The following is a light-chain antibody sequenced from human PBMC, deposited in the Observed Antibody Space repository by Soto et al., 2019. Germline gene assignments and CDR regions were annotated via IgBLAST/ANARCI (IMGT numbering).Light chain of an antibody. CDR3: QQSYMDPIT. V-gene: IGKV1-39*01. CDR2: DAS. CDR1: QGISNY. J-gene: IGKJ1*01. Sequence: DIQMTQSPSTLSASVGDRVTITCRASQGISNYLAWYQQKPGKVPNLLIYDASRLQSGVPSRFSGSGGGTDFTLSISSVQPEDFATYFCQQSYMDPITFGQGTKV.